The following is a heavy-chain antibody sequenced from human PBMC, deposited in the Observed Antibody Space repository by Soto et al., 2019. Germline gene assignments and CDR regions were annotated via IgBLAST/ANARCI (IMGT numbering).Heavy chain of an antibody. V-gene: IGHV3-30-3*01. CDR3: TRAAWFPYLSFY. Sequence: GGSLRLSCAASGFTFSSYAMHWVRQAPGKGLEWVAVISYDGSNKYYADSVKGRFTISRDNAKNTLYLQMDSLRAEDTALYYCTRAAWFPYLSFYWGQGALVTVSS. D-gene: IGHD3-10*01. CDR1: GFTFSSYA. J-gene: IGHJ4*02. CDR2: ISYDGSNK.